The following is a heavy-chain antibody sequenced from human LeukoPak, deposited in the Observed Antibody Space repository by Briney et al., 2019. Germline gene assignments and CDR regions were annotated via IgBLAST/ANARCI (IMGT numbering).Heavy chain of an antibody. Sequence: GRSLRLSCAASGFTFSSYTMTWVRRAPGKGLEWVSSIGSSNNYIHYADSMKGRVTISRDNAKNSLYLQMDSLRVEDTAVYYCARDERDCSSTSCYWVYWGQGTLVIVSS. D-gene: IGHD2-2*01. J-gene: IGHJ4*02. CDR1: GFTFSSYT. CDR3: ARDERDCSSTSCYWVY. V-gene: IGHV3-21*01. CDR2: IGSSNNYI.